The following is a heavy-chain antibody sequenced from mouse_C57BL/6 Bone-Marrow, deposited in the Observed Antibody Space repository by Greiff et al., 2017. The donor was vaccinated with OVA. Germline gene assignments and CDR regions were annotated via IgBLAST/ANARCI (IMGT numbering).Heavy chain of an antibody. V-gene: IGHV5-15*01. J-gene: IGHJ3*01. CDR2: ISNLAYSI. D-gene: IGHD1-1*01. CDR3: ARIHYYGSSYGFAY. Sequence: EVQRVESGGGLVQPGGSLKLSCAASGFTFSDYGMAWVRQAPRKGPEWVAFISNLAYSIYYADTVTGRFTISRENAKNTLYLEMSSLRSEDTAMYYCARIHYYGSSYGFAYWGQGTLVTVSA. CDR1: GFTFSDYG.